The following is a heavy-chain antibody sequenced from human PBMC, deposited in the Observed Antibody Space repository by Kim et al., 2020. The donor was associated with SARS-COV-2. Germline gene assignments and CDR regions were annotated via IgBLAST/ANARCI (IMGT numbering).Heavy chain of an antibody. CDR3: ARGGYCSSTSCYGATGGYYFDY. D-gene: IGHD2-2*01. J-gene: IGHJ4*02. Sequence: ASVKVSCKASGYTFTSYYMHWVRQAPGQGLEWMGIINPSGGSTSYAQKFQGRVTMTRDTSTSTVYMELSSLRSEDTAVYYCARGGYCSSTSCYGATGGYYFDYWGQGTLVTVSS. CDR2: INPSGGST. CDR1: GYTFTSYY. V-gene: IGHV1-46*01.